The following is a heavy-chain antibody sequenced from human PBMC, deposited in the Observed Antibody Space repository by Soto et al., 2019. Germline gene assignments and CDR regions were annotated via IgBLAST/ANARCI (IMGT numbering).Heavy chain of an antibody. CDR3: AKPYYYDSSGYYQGYFDY. CDR2: ISGSGGSK. J-gene: IGHJ4*02. Sequence: EVQLLESGGGLVQPGGSLRLSCAASGFTFSSYAMSWVRQAPGKGLEWVSAISGSGGSKYYADSVKGRFTISRDNSKNTLYLQMNSLRAEDTAVYYCAKPYYYDSSGYYQGYFDYWGQGTLVTVSS. CDR1: GFTFSSYA. V-gene: IGHV3-23*01. D-gene: IGHD3-22*01.